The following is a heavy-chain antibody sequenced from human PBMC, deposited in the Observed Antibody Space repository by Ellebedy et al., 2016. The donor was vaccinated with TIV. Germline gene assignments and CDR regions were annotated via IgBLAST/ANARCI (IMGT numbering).Heavy chain of an antibody. J-gene: IGHJ5*02. CDR3: ARGSYYGSGRKGGFDP. CDR1: GGSFSGYY. V-gene: IGHV4-34*01. Sequence: MPSETLSLTCAVYGGSFSGYYWSWIRQPPGKGLEWIGEITHSGSTNYNPSLKSRLTISVDTSKNQFTLKLSSVTAADTAVYYCARGSYYGSGRKGGFDPWGQGALVTVSS. D-gene: IGHD3-10*01. CDR2: ITHSGST.